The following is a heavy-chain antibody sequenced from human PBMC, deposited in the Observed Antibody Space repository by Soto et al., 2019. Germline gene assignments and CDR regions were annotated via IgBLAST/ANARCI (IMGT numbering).Heavy chain of an antibody. V-gene: IGHV4-34*01. CDR3: ARGPRSSSSWYYYGMDV. CDR1: GGSFSGYY. J-gene: IGHJ6*02. Sequence: KPSETLSLTCAVYGGSFSGYYWSWIRQPPGKGLEWIGEINHSGSTNYNPSLKSRVTISVDTSKNQFSLKLSSVTAADTAVYYCARGPRSSSSWYYYGMDVWGQGTTVTVSS. D-gene: IGHD6-6*01. CDR2: INHSGST.